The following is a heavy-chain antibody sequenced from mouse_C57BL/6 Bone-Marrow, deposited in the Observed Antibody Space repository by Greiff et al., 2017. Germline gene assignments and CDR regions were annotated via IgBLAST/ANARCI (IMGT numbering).Heavy chain of an antibody. CDR3: ARSDGYDVRFAY. CDR2: IFPGSGST. V-gene: IGHV1-56*01. Sequence: QVQLQQPGAELVMPGASVKISCKAPGYTFTSHWMQWVRQRPGQGLEWIGEIFPGSGSTYYNEKFKGKATLTVDTSSSTAYMQLSSLTSEDSAVYFCARSDGYDVRFAYWGQGTLVTVAA. J-gene: IGHJ3*01. CDR1: GYTFTSHW. D-gene: IGHD2-2*01.